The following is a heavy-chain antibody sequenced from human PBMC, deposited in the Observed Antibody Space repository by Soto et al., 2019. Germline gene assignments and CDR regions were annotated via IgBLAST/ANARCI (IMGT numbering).Heavy chain of an antibody. J-gene: IGHJ4*02. D-gene: IGHD6-13*01. Sequence: GGSLRLSCAASGFTFSSYSMNWVRQAPGKGLEWVSSISSSSSYIYYADSVKGRFTISRDNAKNSLYLQMTNMDPVDTATYYCARRISWFYYFDYWGQGTLVTVSS. CDR1: GFTFSSYS. CDR2: ISSSSSYI. CDR3: ARRISWFYYFDY. V-gene: IGHV3-21*03.